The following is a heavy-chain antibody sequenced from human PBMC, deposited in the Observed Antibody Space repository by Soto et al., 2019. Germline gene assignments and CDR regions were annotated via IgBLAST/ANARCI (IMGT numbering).Heavy chain of an antibody. CDR1: GGSIGSSY. J-gene: IGHJ4*02. V-gene: IGHV4-4*07. CDR2: IYTIGST. CDR3: ARALVGGPFDY. D-gene: IGHD1-26*01. Sequence: ASETLSLTCTVSGGSIGSSYWTWIRQPAGKGLEWIGRIYTIGSTNFNPSLRSRLTMSVDTSKNQFSLKLSSVTAADSAVYYCARALVGGPFDYWGQGTLVTVSS.